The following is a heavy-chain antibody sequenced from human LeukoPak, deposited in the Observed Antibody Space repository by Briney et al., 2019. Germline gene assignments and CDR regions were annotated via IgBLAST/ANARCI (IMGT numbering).Heavy chain of an antibody. CDR2: ISSSGSTI. CDR1: GFTFSSYE. Sequence: PGGSLRLSCVASGFTFSSYEMNWVRQAPGKGLEWVSYISSSGSTIYYADSVKGRSTISRDNAKNSLYLQMNSLRAEDTAVYYCARAGSGRSPDWFDPWGQGTLVTVSS. V-gene: IGHV3-48*03. D-gene: IGHD1-26*01. CDR3: ARAGSGRSPDWFDP. J-gene: IGHJ5*02.